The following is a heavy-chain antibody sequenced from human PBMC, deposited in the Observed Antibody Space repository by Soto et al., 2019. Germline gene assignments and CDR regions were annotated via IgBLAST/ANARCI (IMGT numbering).Heavy chain of an antibody. CDR2: IIPIFGNT. V-gene: IGHV1-69*14. CDR1: GGTLNSYA. J-gene: IGHJ6*02. CDR3: ARETVTGSENNFYYYGMHV. Sequence: QVQLVQSGVEVKKPGSSVKVSCKASGGTLNSYAIDWVRQAPGQGLEWMGGIIPIFGNTYYAQRLQGRVKLTADKSTRTAYMERSALTSEDTAVYSGARETVTGSENNFYYYGMHVWGQGTTVIVSS. D-gene: IGHD1-1*01.